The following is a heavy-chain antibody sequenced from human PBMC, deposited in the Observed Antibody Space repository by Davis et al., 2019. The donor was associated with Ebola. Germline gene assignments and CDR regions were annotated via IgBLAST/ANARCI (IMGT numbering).Heavy chain of an antibody. V-gene: IGHV3-73*01. Sequence: PGGSLRLSCAASGFDVSTNYMTWVRQASGKGLEWLGRIRSKANNYATTYAASVKGRFTISRDDSKNTAYLQMNSLKTDDTAVYYCTRHVRGNEDYWGQGTLVTVSS. J-gene: IGHJ4*02. CDR2: IRSKANNYAT. CDR1: GFDVSTNY. D-gene: IGHD4-23*01. CDR3: TRHVRGNEDY.